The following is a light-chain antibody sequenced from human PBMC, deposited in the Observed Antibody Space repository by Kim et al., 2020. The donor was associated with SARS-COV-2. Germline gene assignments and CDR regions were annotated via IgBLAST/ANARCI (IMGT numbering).Light chain of an antibody. J-gene: IGLJ3*02. CDR2: QDS. CDR1: KLGDKY. Sequence: SVSPVQAASNPCAGDKLGDKYACWYQQKPGQSPVLVIYQDSKRPSGIPERFSGSNSGNTATLTISGTQAMDEADYYCQAWDSSTGVFGGGIQLTVL. CDR3: QAWDSSTGV. V-gene: IGLV3-1*01.